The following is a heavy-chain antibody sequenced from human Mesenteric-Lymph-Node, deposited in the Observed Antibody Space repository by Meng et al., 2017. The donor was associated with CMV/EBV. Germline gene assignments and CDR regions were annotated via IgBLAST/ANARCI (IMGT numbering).Heavy chain of an antibody. CDR3: ARDWAGYSGYDFWGPLDFDY. D-gene: IGHD5-12*01. J-gene: IGHJ4*02. CDR1: TFSSYA. CDR2: ISSNGGST. V-gene: IGHV3-64*01. Sequence: TFSSYAMHWVRQAPGKGLEYVSAISSNGGSTYYANSVKGRFTVSRDNSKNTLYLQMGSLRAEDMAVYYCARDWAGYSGYDFWGPLDFDYWGQGTLVTVS.